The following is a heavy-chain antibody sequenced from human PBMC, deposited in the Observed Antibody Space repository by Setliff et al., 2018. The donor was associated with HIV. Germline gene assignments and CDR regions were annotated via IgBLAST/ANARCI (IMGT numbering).Heavy chain of an antibody. CDR2: IFNDGRT. D-gene: IGHD3-10*01. V-gene: IGHV4-39*01. CDR1: GGSISSTNW. J-gene: IGHJ4*02. Sequence: ETLSLTCAVSGGSISSTNWWSWVRQPPGKGLEWIGSIFNDGRTYYNPSLKSRITIPMDTSTNQFSLKLSSVTAADTAVYFCARHFPSISLFFGDPGPFDRWGQGALVTVSS. CDR3: ARHFPSISLFFGDPGPFDR.